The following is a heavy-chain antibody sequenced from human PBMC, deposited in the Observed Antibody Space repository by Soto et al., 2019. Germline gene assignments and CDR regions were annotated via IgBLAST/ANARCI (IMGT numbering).Heavy chain of an antibody. CDR2: IVSDGSAI. J-gene: IGHJ3*02. Sequence: SCAVSGFPFSFYGFHWVRQSPGKGLEWLGVIVSDGSAIYHADSLEGRFFISRDNSKDILYLQMNSLRVEDTAVYYCARDDAFDNENGFDMWGQGTMVTV. D-gene: IGHD3-3*02. CDR3: ARDDAFDNENGFDM. V-gene: IGHV3-33*01. CDR1: GFPFSFYG.